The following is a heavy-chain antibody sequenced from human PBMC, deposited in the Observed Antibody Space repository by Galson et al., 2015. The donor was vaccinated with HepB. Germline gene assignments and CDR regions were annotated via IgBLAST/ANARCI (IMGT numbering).Heavy chain of an antibody. J-gene: IGHJ4*02. CDR1: GFTFSSYW. Sequence: SLRLSCAASGFTFSSYWMSWVRQAPGKGLEWVANIKQDGSEKYYVDSVKGRFTISRDNAKNILSLQMDSLRAEDTAVYYCYCGSKDYWGQGTLVTVSS. V-gene: IGHV3-7*01. D-gene: IGHD2-21*01. CDR3: YCGSKDY. CDR2: IKQDGSEK.